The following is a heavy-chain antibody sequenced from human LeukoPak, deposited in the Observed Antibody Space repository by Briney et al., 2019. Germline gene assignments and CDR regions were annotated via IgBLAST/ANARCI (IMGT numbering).Heavy chain of an antibody. V-gene: IGHV4-59*08. CDR3: ARRVAVAPLWYFDV. CDR2: IYYSGST. D-gene: IGHD2-21*01. J-gene: IGHJ2*01. Sequence: SETLSLTCTVSGGSISHYYWSWIRQPPGKGLEWIGYIYYSGSTNYNPSLKSRATISLDTSKNQFSLKLSSVTAADTAVYYCARRVAVAPLWYFDVWGRGTLVTVSS. CDR1: GGSISHYY.